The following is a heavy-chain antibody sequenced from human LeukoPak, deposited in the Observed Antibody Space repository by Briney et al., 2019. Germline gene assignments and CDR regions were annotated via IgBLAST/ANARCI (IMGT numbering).Heavy chain of an antibody. Sequence: ASVKVSCKASGGTFSSYAISWVRQAPGQGLEWMGWINPNSGGTNYAQKFQGRVTMTRDTSISTAYMELSRLRSDDTAVYYCARSWRFCSGDSCYPIDYWGQGTLVTVSS. J-gene: IGHJ4*02. CDR2: INPNSGGT. CDR3: ARSWRFCSGDSCYPIDY. V-gene: IGHV1-2*02. D-gene: IGHD2-15*01. CDR1: GGTFSSYA.